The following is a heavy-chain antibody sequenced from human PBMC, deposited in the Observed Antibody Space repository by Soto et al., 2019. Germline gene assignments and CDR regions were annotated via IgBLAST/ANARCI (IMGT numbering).Heavy chain of an antibody. CDR2: ISGSGTNP. D-gene: IGHD2-8*01. Sequence: GGSLRLSCAASGFTFSSYAMTWVRQAPGKGLEWVSVISGSGTNPYYAGSVKGRVTISRDNSNNTLWLQMDRLRAEDTAIYYCAKGGTNAYSPPDFCGQGTPVTVSS. J-gene: IGHJ4*02. V-gene: IGHV3-23*01. CDR1: GFTFSSYA. CDR3: AKGGTNAYSPPDF.